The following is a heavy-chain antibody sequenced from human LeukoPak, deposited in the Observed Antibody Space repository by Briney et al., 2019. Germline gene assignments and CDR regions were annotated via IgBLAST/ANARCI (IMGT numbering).Heavy chain of an antibody. J-gene: IGHJ4*02. D-gene: IGHD6-6*01. Sequence: SETLSLTCTVSGGSISSYYWSWIRQPPGKGLEWIGYIYYSGSTNYNPSLKSRVTISVDTSKNQSSLKLSSVTAADTAVYYCATGARYYFDYWGQGTLVTVSS. CDR1: GGSISSYY. V-gene: IGHV4-59*01. CDR2: IYYSGST. CDR3: ATGARYYFDY.